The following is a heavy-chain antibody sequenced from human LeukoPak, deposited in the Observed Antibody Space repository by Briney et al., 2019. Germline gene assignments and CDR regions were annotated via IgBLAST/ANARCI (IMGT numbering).Heavy chain of an antibody. D-gene: IGHD1-26*01. V-gene: IGHV4-59*12. CDR3: ARDRGQWELPPGWFDP. J-gene: IGHJ5*02. Sequence: PSETLSLTCTVSGGSMSSYYWSWIRQPPGKGLEWIGYIYYSGSTNYNPSLKSRVTISVDTSKNQFSLKLSSVTAADTAVYYCARDRGQWELPPGWFDPWGQGTLVTVSS. CDR1: GGSMSSYY. CDR2: IYYSGST.